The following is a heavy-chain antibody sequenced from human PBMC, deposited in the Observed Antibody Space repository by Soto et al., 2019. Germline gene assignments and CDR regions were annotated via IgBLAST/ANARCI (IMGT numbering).Heavy chain of an antibody. CDR2: IDPSDSYT. D-gene: IGHD3-3*01. CDR3: ARHTRVSLGAYYDFWSGYYHPPYGMDV. V-gene: IGHV5-10-1*01. CDR1: GYSFTSYW. J-gene: IGHJ6*02. Sequence: PGESLKISCKGSGYSFTSYWISWVRQMPGKGLEWMGRIDPSDSYTNYSPSFQGHVTISADKSISTAYLQWSSLKASDTAMYYCARHTRVSLGAYYDFWSGYYHPPYGMDVWGQGTTVTVSS.